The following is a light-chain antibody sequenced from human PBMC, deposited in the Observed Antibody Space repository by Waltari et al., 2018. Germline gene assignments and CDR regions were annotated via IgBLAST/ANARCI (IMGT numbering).Light chain of an antibody. CDR3: LQHTVYPLT. Sequence: GKAPKRLIYSASTLESGVPSRFSGGGSGTEFTLTISNLQPEDFATYYCLQHTVYPLTFGGGTKVEI. J-gene: IGKJ4*01. V-gene: IGKV1-17*02. CDR2: SAS.